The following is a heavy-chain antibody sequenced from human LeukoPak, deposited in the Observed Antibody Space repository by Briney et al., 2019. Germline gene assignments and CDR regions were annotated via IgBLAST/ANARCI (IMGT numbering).Heavy chain of an antibody. D-gene: IGHD3-22*01. Sequence: PSETLSLTCAVYGGSFSGYYWSWIRQPPGKGLEWIGEINHSGSTNYNPSLKSRVTISVDTSKNQFSLKLSSVTAADTAVYYCARGHETYYYDSSGYSDPGDYWGQGTLVTVSS. CDR3: ARGHETYYYDSSGYSDPGDY. CDR2: INHSGST. CDR1: GGSFSGYY. V-gene: IGHV4-34*01. J-gene: IGHJ4*02.